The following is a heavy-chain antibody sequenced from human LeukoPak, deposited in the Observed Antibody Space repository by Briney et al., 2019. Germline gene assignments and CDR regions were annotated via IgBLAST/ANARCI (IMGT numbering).Heavy chain of an antibody. D-gene: IGHD3-3*01. J-gene: IGHJ4*02. CDR1: GFTFDDYA. V-gene: IGHV3-9*01. CDR2: ISWNSGSI. CDR3: AKDVTTSGGLDY. Sequence: GRSLRLSCAASGFTFDDYAIPSVRPAPGKGLGWVSGISWNSGSIGYADSVKGRFTISRDNAKNSLYLQMNSLRAEDTALYYCAKDVTTSGGLDYWGQGTLVAVSP.